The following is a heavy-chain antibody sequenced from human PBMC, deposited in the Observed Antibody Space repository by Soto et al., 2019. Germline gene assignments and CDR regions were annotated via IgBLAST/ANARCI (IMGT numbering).Heavy chain of an antibody. J-gene: IGHJ4*02. Sequence: SETLSLTCSVSGDSIISLGYSWDWIRQAPGRGLEWIGYVYPSGATYYNPPFRGRLTLSIDRSKNQFSLKLTSVTAADTAVYYCARGNGSKVLDHWGQGNRVTVSS. D-gene: IGHD6-13*01. CDR3: ARGNGSKVLDH. CDR1: GDSIISLGYS. CDR2: VYPSGAT. V-gene: IGHV4-30-2*01.